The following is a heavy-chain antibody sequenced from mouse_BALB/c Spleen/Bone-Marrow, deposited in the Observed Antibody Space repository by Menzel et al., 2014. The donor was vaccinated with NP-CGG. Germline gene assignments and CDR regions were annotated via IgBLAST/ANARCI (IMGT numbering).Heavy chain of an antibody. CDR1: GFTFNTHA. J-gene: IGHJ3*01. CDR3: VSYAYDRKFDY. D-gene: IGHD2-14*01. V-gene: IGHV10-1*02. CDR2: IISGSNNYAT. Sequence: EVMLVESGGGLVQPKVSLKLSCAASGFTFNTHAMNWVRQAPGIGLEWLARIISGSNNYATYYADSVNDRFTISRDNSQSRLYMQMNNFKAEDKSMYYCVSYAYDRKFDYWGQGTLVTVSA.